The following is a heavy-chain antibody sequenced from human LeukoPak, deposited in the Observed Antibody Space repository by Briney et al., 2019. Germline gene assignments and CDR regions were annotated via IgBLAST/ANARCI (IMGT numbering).Heavy chain of an antibody. CDR1: GGSISSYY. CDR2: IYYSGST. J-gene: IGHJ5*02. Sequence: SETLSLTCTVSGGSISSYYWSWIRQPPGKGLEWIGYIYYSGSTNYNPSLKSRVTISVDTSKNQFSLKLSSVTAADTAVYYCARITAMFRGVRFDPWGQGTLVTVSS. CDR3: ARITAMFRGVRFDP. D-gene: IGHD3-10*01. V-gene: IGHV4-59*01.